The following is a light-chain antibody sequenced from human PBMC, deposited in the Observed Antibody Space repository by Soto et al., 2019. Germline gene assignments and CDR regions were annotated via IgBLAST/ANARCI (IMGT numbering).Light chain of an antibody. V-gene: IGKV1-5*01. J-gene: IGKJ1*01. CDR1: QNIGTS. CDR3: QHYNSYSEA. Sequence: DIQMTQSPSTLSASVGDRVTITCRASQNIGTSLAWYQQTPGKAPKLLISDASTLESGVPSRFGGSGSGTGFTLTISSLQPDDFATYYCQHYNSYSEAFGQGTKVDIK. CDR2: DAS.